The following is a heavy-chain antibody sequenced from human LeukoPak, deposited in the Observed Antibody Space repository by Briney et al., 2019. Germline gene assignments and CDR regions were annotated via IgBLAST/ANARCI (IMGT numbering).Heavy chain of an antibody. D-gene: IGHD2-2*01. CDR2: IKQDGSEK. CDR1: GFTFSNYW. J-gene: IGHJ5*02. Sequence: GGSLRLSCAASGFTFSNYWMTWVRQAPGKGLELVANIKQDGSEKYYVDSVKGRFTISRDNAKNSLYLQMNSLRAEDTAVYYCARVGGYCGETTCYGENWFDPWGQGTLVTVSS. V-gene: IGHV3-7*01. CDR3: ARVGGYCGETTCYGENWFDP.